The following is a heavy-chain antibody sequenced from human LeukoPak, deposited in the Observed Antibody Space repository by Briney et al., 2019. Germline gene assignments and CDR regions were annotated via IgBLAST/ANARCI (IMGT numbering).Heavy chain of an antibody. CDR3: ASEASPDSGYDTRFDL. CDR2: INPNSGGT. J-gene: IGHJ5*02. Sequence: ASVKVSCKASGYTFTGYYMHWVRQAPGQGLEWMGWINPNSGGTNYAQKFQGRVTMTRDTSISTAYMELSRLRSDDTAVYYCASEASPDSGYDTRFDLWGQGTLVTVSS. V-gene: IGHV1-2*02. D-gene: IGHD5-12*01. CDR1: GYTFTGYY.